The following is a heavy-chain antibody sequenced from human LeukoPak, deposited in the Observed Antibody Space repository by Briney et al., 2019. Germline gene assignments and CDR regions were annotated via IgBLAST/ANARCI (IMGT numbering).Heavy chain of an antibody. D-gene: IGHD3-22*01. V-gene: IGHV1-8*01. CDR2: MNPNSGNT. J-gene: IGHJ6*03. CDR3: ARPARSGYAAYYMDV. CDR1: GYTFTSYD. Sequence: AASVKVSCKASGYTFTSYDINWVRQATGQGLEWMGWMNPNSGNTGYAQKFQGRVTITRNTSISTAYMELSSLRSEDTAVYYCARPARSGYAAYYMDVWGKGTTVTVSS.